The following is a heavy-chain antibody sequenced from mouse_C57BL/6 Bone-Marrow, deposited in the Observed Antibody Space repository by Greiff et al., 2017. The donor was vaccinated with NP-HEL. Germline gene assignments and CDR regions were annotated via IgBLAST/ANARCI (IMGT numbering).Heavy chain of an antibody. CDR2: ISSGGSYT. CDR1: GFTFSSYG. Sequence: EVQGVESGGDLVKPGGSLKLSRAASGFTFSSYGMSWVRQTPDKRLEWVATISSGGSYTYYPDSVKGRFTISRDNAKNTLYLQMSSLKSEDTAMYYCARHIWDYWGQGTTLTVSS. J-gene: IGHJ2*01. CDR3: ARHIWDY. V-gene: IGHV5-6*01.